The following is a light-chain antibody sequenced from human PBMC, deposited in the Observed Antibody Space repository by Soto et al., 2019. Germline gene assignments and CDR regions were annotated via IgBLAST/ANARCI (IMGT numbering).Light chain of an antibody. J-gene: IGKJ4*01. V-gene: IGKV1-27*01. CDR1: QAITNY. Sequence: IQMTQSPSSLSASVGDRVTITCRASQAITNYLAWYQQKPGEVPKLLIYGASSLQSGVPSRFSGSGSGTDFTLTISSLQPEDVATYYCQKYNRVPLTFGGGTKV. CDR3: QKYNRVPLT. CDR2: GAS.